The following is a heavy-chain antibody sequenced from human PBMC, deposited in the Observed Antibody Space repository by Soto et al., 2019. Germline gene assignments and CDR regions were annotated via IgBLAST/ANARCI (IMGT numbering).Heavy chain of an antibody. CDR1: GFTFSNAW. V-gene: IGHV3-15*01. CDR3: TTPGYVDKAMADAFDI. Sequence: GGSLRLSCAASGFTFSNAWMSWVRQAPGKGLEWVGRIKSKTDGGTTDYAAPVKGRFTISRDDSKNTLYLQMNSLKTEDTAVYYCTTPGYVDKAMADAFDIWGQGTMVTVSS. D-gene: IGHD5-18*01. J-gene: IGHJ3*02. CDR2: IKSKTDGGTT.